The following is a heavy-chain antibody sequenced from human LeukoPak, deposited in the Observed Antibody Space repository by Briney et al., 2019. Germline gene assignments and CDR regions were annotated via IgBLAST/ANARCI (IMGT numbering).Heavy chain of an antibody. CDR3: ARGNLPIVVVVAATRWFDY. V-gene: IGHV4-34*01. D-gene: IGHD2-15*01. Sequence: KPSETPSLTCAVYGGSFSGYYWSWIRQPPGKGLEWIGEINHSGSTNYNPSLKSRVTISVDTSKNQFSLKLSSVTAADTAVYYCARGNLPIVVVVAATRWFDYWGQGTLVTVSS. CDR2: INHSGST. CDR1: GGSFSGYY. J-gene: IGHJ4*02.